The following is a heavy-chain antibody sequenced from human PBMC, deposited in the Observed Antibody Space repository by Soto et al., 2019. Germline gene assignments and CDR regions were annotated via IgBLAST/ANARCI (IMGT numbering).Heavy chain of an antibody. V-gene: IGHV1-69*08. D-gene: IGHD2-21*02. CDR2: IIPILGIA. CDR3: ARDPDHGGNSQ. CDR1: GGTFSSYT. Sequence: QVQLVQSGAEVKKPGSSVKVSCKASGGTFSSYTISWVRQAPGQGLEWMGRIIPILGIANYAQKFQGRVTXTXXKPPSTAYMELSSLRSEDTAVYYCARDPDHGGNSQWGQGTLVTVSS. J-gene: IGHJ4*02.